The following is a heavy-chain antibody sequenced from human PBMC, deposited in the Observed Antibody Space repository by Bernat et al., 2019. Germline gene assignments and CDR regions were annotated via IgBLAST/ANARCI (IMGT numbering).Heavy chain of an antibody. J-gene: IGHJ4*02. V-gene: IGHV5-51*01. CDR2: IYPGDSDT. CDR1: GYSFTSYW. CDR3: ARRGYCSSTSCYAFDY. Sequence: EVQLVQSEAEVKKPGESLKISCKGSGYSFTSYWIGWVRQMPGKGLEWMGIIYPGDSDTRYSPSFQGQVTISADKSISTAYLQWSSLKASDTAMYYCARRGYCSSTSCYAFDYWGQGTLVSVSS. D-gene: IGHD2-2*01.